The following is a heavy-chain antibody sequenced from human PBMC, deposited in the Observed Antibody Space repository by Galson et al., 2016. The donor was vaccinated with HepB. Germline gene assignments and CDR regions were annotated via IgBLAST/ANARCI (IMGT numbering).Heavy chain of an antibody. J-gene: IGHJ6*02. CDR3: ARGEYRNYDSGSVYNYYYGMDI. CDR1: GGSCSAYA. V-gene: IGHV1-69*11. CDR2: IIPIPTTP. Sequence: SVKVSCKASGGSCSAYAISWVRQAPGQGLERMGWIIPIPTTPKYSPKFQARVTYTADGSTSTAYMELSSLKSEDTDMHFCARGEYRNYDSGSVYNYYYGMDIWGQGTPVTVSS. D-gene: IGHD3-10*01.